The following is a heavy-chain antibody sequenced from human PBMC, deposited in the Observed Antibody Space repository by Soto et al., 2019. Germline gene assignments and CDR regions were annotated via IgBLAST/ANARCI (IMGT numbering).Heavy chain of an antibody. V-gene: IGHV3-23*01. D-gene: IGHD3-9*01. CDR1: GFTFSSYA. Sequence: GGSLRLSCAASGFTFSSYAMSWVRQAPGKGLEWVSAISGSGGSTYYADSVKGRFTISRDNSKNMLYLQMNSLRAEDTALYYCAKDRLITYYDILTGKPFDYWGQGTLVTVSS. CDR3: AKDRLITYYDILTGKPFDY. CDR2: ISGSGGST. J-gene: IGHJ4*02.